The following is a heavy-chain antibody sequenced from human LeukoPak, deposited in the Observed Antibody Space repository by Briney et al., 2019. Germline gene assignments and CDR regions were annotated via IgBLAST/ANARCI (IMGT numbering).Heavy chain of an antibody. CDR1: GLSFSRYA. CDR2: ISGSGSST. CDR3: AKDDHGGSGWRDYFDY. Sequence: GGSLRLSCVASGLSFSRYAMSWVRQAPGKGLAWVSTISGSGSSTYYADSVKGRFTISRDSSKNTLYLQMNSLRAEDTAVYYCAKDDHGGSGWRDYFDYWGQGTLVTVSS. D-gene: IGHD6-19*01. J-gene: IGHJ4*02. V-gene: IGHV3-23*01.